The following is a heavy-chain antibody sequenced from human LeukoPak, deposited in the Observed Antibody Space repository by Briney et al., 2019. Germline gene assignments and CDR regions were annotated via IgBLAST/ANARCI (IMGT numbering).Heavy chain of an antibody. Sequence: GGSLRLSCAASGFTFSSYWMSWVRQAPGKGLEWVANIKQDGSEKYYVDSVKGRFTISRDNAKNSLYLQMNSLRAEDTAVYYCARSYYASGSYYWVHYFDYWGQGTLVTVSS. J-gene: IGHJ4*02. D-gene: IGHD3-10*01. CDR1: GFTFSSYW. V-gene: IGHV3-7*01. CDR2: IKQDGSEK. CDR3: ARSYYASGSYYWVHYFDY.